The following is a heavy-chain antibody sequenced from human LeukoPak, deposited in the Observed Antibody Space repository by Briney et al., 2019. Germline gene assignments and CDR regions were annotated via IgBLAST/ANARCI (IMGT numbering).Heavy chain of an antibody. Sequence: GGSLRLSCAASGFTFDDYGMSWVRQAPGKGLEWVGRIKSKTDGGTTDYAAPVKGRFTISRDDSKNTLYLQVNSLKTEDTAVYYCTPAYSSYFDYWGQGTLVTVSS. J-gene: IGHJ4*02. CDR1: GFTFDDYG. CDR2: IKSKTDGGTT. V-gene: IGHV3-15*01. CDR3: TPAYSSYFDY. D-gene: IGHD2-21*01.